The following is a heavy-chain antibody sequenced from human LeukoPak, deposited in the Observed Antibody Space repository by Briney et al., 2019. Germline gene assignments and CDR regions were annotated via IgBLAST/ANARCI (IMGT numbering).Heavy chain of an antibody. D-gene: IGHD2-2*02. CDR1: GFTFSSYA. J-gene: IGHJ4*02. Sequence: PGGSLRLSCAASGFTFSSYAMSWVRQAPGKGLEWVSAISGSGGSTYYADSVKGRFTISRDNSKNTLYLQMNSLRAEDTAVYYCAKDLLARVPAAILGDEEAFDYWGQGTLVTVSS. CDR2: ISGSGGST. CDR3: AKDLLARVPAAILGDEEAFDY. V-gene: IGHV3-23*01.